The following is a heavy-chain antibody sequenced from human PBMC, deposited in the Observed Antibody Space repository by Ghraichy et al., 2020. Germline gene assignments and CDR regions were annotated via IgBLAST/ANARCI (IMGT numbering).Heavy chain of an antibody. CDR3: ARERPHSDYLDYRYYYMDV. CDR2: IYYSGNT. D-gene: IGHD5-12*01. CDR1: GGSISSYY. V-gene: IGHV4-59*01. Sequence: SETLSLTCTVSGGSISSYYWTWIRPPPGKRLEWIGYIYYSGNTNYNPSLRSRVTISVDTSKNQFSLKLTSVTAADTAVYFCARERPHSDYLDYRYYYMDVWGKGTTVTVSS. J-gene: IGHJ6*03.